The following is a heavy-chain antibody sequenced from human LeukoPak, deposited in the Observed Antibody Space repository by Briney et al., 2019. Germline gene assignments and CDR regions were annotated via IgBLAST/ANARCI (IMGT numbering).Heavy chain of an antibody. CDR3: ARRAARSPYFDY. J-gene: IGHJ4*02. CDR2: ISGSSRTI. V-gene: IGHV3-11*04. Sequence: GGSLRLSCAASGFTFGDYYMSWIRQAPGKGLEWVSYISGSSRTIYYADSVKGRFTISRDNAENSLYLQLNSLRAEDTAVYYCARRAARSPYFDYWGQGTLVTVSS. CDR1: GFTFGDYY. D-gene: IGHD6-6*01.